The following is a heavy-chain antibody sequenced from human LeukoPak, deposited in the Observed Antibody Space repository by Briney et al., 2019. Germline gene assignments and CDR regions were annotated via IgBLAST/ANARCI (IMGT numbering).Heavy chain of an antibody. CDR3: ARDLLGSDYYGSGSYPDY. D-gene: IGHD3-10*01. Sequence: GASVKVSCKASGYTFTGYYMHWVRQAPGQGLEWRGWINPNSGGTNYAQKFQGRVTMTRDTSISTAYMELSRLRSDDTAVYYCARDLLGSDYYGSGSYPDYWGQGTLVTVSS. V-gene: IGHV1-2*02. CDR2: INPNSGGT. CDR1: GYTFTGYY. J-gene: IGHJ4*02.